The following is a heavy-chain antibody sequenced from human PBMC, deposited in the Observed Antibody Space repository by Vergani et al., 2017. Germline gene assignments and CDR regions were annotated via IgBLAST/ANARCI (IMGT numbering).Heavy chain of an antibody. D-gene: IGHD1-26*01. Sequence: EVQLLESGGGLVQPGGSLRLSCAASGFTFSSYAMSWVRQAPGKGLEWVSAISGSGGSTDYADSVKGRVTISRDNSKNTLYLQMNSLRAEDTALYYCAKGSGSYNYYFDYWGQGTLVTVSS. V-gene: IGHV3-23*01. J-gene: IGHJ4*02. CDR2: ISGSGGST. CDR1: GFTFSSYA. CDR3: AKGSGSYNYYFDY.